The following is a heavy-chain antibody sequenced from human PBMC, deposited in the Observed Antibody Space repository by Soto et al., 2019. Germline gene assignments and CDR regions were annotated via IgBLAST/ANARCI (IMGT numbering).Heavy chain of an antibody. CDR3: ARAGMGSGYPGPFDI. D-gene: IGHD3-22*01. J-gene: IGHJ3*02. CDR2: IYYSGST. V-gene: IGHV4-59*01. CDR1: GGSISSYY. Sequence: KTSETLSLTCTVSGGSISSYYWSWIRQPPGKGLEWIGYIYYSGSTNYNPSLKSRVTISVDTSKNQFSLKLSSVTAADTAVYYCARAGMGSGYPGPFDIWGQGTMVTVSS.